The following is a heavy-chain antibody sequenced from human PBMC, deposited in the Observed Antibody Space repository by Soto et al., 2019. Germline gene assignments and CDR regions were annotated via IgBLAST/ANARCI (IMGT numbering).Heavy chain of an antibody. CDR1: GFNFSDYY. CDR3: ASGGSLAPEY. D-gene: IGHD3-16*01. Sequence: QVQLVESGGGLVKPGESLRLSCAASGFNFSDYYMTWIRQAPGKGLEWVSSIGSSGRTFYYADSVKGRFTISRDNAKKSVILQMSSLSVEDTAVYYCASGGSLAPEYWGQGTLVTVSS. J-gene: IGHJ4*02. V-gene: IGHV3-11*01. CDR2: IGSSGRTF.